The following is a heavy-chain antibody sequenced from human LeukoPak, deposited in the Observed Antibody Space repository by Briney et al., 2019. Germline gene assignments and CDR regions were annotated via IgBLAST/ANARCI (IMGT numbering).Heavy chain of an antibody. V-gene: IGHV3-11*01. CDR2: ISGSGRTI. CDR3: ARDGTAAWGRFDP. D-gene: IGHD3-16*01. Sequence: GGSLRLSCAASGFTFSDYHMNWIRQAPGKGLEWVSYISGSGRTIYHADSVKGRFTISRDNAKNSLYLQMNSLRAEDTAVYCARDGTAAWGRFDPWGQGTLVTVSS. CDR1: GFTFSDYH. J-gene: IGHJ5*02.